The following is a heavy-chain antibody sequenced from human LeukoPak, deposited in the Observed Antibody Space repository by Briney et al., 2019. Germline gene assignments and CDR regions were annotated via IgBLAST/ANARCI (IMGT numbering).Heavy chain of an antibody. CDR1: GGTFSSYA. V-gene: IGHV1-69*04. D-gene: IGHD1-26*01. J-gene: IGHJ4*02. Sequence: SVKVSCKASGGTFSSYAISWVRQAPGQGLEWMGRVIPILGIANYAQKFQGRVTITADKSTSTAYMELSSLRSEDTAVYYCAKEWGEVGAYFDYWGQGTLVTVSS. CDR3: AKEWGEVGAYFDY. CDR2: VIPILGIA.